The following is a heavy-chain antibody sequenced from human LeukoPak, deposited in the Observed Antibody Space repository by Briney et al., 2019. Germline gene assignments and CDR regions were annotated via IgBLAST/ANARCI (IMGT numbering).Heavy chain of an antibody. CDR2: IHRSGGT. CDR1: GGSINNNHW. CDR3: ARHRAGSNTFDY. Sequence: ASETLSLTCAVAGGSINNNHWWSWVRQTPGQGLEWIGEIHRSGGTNYNPSLKGRVTISEDKSKNQFSLRLSSVTAADTAMYYCARHRAGSNTFDYWGQGTLVTVSS. J-gene: IGHJ4*02. V-gene: IGHV4-4*02. D-gene: IGHD4-11*01.